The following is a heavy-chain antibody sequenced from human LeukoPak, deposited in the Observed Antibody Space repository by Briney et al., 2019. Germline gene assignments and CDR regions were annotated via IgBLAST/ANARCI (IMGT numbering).Heavy chain of an antibody. CDR3: AKGLAVAGISFDY. J-gene: IGHJ4*02. CDR1: GFTFSSYG. D-gene: IGHD6-19*01. Sequence: TGGSLRLSCTASGFTFSSYGMHWVRQAPGKGLEWVAVISYDGSNKYYADSVKGRFTISRDNSKNTLYLQMNSLRAEDTAVYYCAKGLAVAGISFDYWGQGTPVTVSS. CDR2: ISYDGSNK. V-gene: IGHV3-30*18.